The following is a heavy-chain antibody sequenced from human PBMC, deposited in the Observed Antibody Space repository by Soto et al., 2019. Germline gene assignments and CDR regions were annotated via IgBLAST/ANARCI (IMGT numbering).Heavy chain of an antibody. Sequence: QVQLVESGGGVVQPGRSLRLSCAASVFTFSSYGMHWVRQAPGKGLEWVAVIWYDGSNKYYADSVKGRFTISRDNSKNTLYLQMNSLRAEDTAVYYCARVYSSSYHYYYYGMDVWGQGTTVTVSS. CDR3: ARVYSSSYHYYYYGMDV. V-gene: IGHV3-33*01. CDR2: IWYDGSNK. D-gene: IGHD6-6*01. CDR1: VFTFSSYG. J-gene: IGHJ6*02.